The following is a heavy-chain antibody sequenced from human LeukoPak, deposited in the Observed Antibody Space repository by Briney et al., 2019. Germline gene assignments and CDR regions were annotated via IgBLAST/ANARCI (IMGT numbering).Heavy chain of an antibody. CDR2: IYYSGST. J-gene: IGHJ5*02. D-gene: IGHD2-21*02. V-gene: IGHV4-39*01. CDR3: ARSYCGGDCYREGWFDP. CDR1: GGSISSSSYY. Sequence: PPETLSLTCTVSGGSISSSSYYWGWIRQPPGKGLEWIGSIYYSGSTYYNPSLKSRVTISVDTSKNQFSLKLSSVTAADTAVYYCARSYCGGDCYREGWFDPWGQGTLVTVSS.